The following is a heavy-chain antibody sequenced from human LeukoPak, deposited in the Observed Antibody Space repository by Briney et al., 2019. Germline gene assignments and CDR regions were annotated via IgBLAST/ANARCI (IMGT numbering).Heavy chain of an antibody. Sequence: GGSLRLSCAASGFTFSSYEMNWVRQAPGKGLEWVSYISSSGSTIYYADSVKGRFTISRDNAKNSLYLQMNSLRAEDTAVYYCAKDRGAVAGTKALGMDVWGQGTTVTVSS. D-gene: IGHD6-19*01. CDR1: GFTFSSYE. CDR2: ISSSGSTI. CDR3: AKDRGAVAGTKALGMDV. J-gene: IGHJ6*02. V-gene: IGHV3-48*03.